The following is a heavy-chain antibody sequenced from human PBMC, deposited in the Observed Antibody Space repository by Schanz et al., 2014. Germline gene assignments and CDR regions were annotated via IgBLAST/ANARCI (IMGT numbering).Heavy chain of an antibody. CDR3: ARDHTTESYYSAGPPIDY. V-gene: IGHV3-23*01. J-gene: IGHJ4*02. CDR1: GFTFSSYA. Sequence: DVQLLESGGGVVQPGRSLRLSCAASGFTFSSYAMSWVRQAPGKGLEWVSAISGSGGSTYYADSVKGRFTISRDNSKNTLYLQMNSLRAEDTAVYYCARDHTTESYYSAGPPIDYWGQGTLLTVSS. CDR2: ISGSGGST. D-gene: IGHD1-26*01.